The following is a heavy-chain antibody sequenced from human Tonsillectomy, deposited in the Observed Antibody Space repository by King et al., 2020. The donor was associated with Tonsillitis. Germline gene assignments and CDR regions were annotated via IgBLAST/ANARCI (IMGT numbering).Heavy chain of an antibody. Sequence: QLVQSGAEVKQPGESLKISCKGSGYTFTSYWIGWVRQMPGKGLEWMGIIYPGDSETSYSQSFQGQVTISADKSISTAYLQWSSLKASDTAMYYCASSMLQMYYYDNSLDFWGQGTLVTVSS. CDR1: GYTFTSYW. V-gene: IGHV5-51*01. J-gene: IGHJ4*02. CDR2: IYPGDSET. CDR3: ASSMLQMYYYDNSLDF. D-gene: IGHD3-22*01.